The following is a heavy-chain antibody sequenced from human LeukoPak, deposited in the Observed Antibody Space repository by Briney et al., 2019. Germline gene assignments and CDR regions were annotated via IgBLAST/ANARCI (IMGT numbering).Heavy chain of an antibody. CDR3: ARAPPPIVVVPAATDYMDV. CDR1: GYTFTSYC. V-gene: IGHV1-46*01. CDR2: INPSGGST. D-gene: IGHD2-2*01. J-gene: IGHJ6*03. Sequence: GASVKVSCKASGYTFTSYCMHWVRQAPGQGLEWMGIINPSGGSTSYAQKFQGRVTMTRDTSTSTVYMELSSLRSEDTAVYYCARAPPPIVVVPAATDYMDVWGKGTTVTISS.